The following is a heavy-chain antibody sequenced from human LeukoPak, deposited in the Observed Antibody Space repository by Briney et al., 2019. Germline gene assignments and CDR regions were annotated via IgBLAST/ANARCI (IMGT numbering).Heavy chain of an antibody. Sequence: GRSLRLSCAASGFTFSTYGMHWVRQAPGKGLEWVAGLSYDGSQKYYVDSVKGRFIISRDNSKNMLFLEMNSLRAEDTGVYFCAKAWFSLQLCDYWGQGTLVTVSS. CDR2: LSYDGSQK. J-gene: IGHJ4*02. V-gene: IGHV3-30*18. D-gene: IGHD5-18*01. CDR1: GFTFSTYG. CDR3: AKAWFSLQLCDY.